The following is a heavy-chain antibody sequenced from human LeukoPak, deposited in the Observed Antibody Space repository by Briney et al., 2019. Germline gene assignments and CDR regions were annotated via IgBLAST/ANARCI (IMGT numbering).Heavy chain of an antibody. Sequence: ASVKVSCKASGYTFTSYGISWVRQAPRQGLEWMGWISAYNGNTNYAQKLQGRVTMTTDTSTSTAYMELRSLRSDDTAVYYCARVYRLAAAGTLYFQHWGQGTLVTVSS. CDR1: GYTFTSYG. J-gene: IGHJ1*01. CDR3: ARVYRLAAAGTLYFQH. V-gene: IGHV1-18*01. D-gene: IGHD6-13*01. CDR2: ISAYNGNT.